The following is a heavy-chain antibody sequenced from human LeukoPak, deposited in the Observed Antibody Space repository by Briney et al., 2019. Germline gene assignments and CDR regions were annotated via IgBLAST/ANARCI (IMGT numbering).Heavy chain of an antibody. CDR1: GFTFNNYG. Sequence: GGSLRLSCAASGFTFNNYGMHRVRQAPGKGLEWVAVIWYDGSNRYYADSVKGRFTISRDNSKNTLYLQMNSLRAEDTAVYYCAKDYYGPSGGIDYWGQGTLVTVSS. CDR3: AKDYYGPSGGIDY. J-gene: IGHJ4*02. CDR2: IWYDGSNR. V-gene: IGHV3-33*06. D-gene: IGHD3-10*01.